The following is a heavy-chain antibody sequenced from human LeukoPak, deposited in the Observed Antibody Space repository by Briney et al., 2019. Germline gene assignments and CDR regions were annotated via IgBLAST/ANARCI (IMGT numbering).Heavy chain of an antibody. CDR2: ISYDGSNK. CDR3: ARDPEQEGYSYGYRYFDY. V-gene: IGHV3-30-3*01. D-gene: IGHD5-18*01. CDR1: GFTFSSYA. Sequence: GGSLRLSCAASGFTFSSYAMHWVRQAPGKGLEWVAVISYDGSNKYYADSVKGRFTISRDNSKNTLYLQMNSLRAEDTAVYYCARDPEQEGYSYGYRYFDYWGQGTLVTVSS. J-gene: IGHJ4*02.